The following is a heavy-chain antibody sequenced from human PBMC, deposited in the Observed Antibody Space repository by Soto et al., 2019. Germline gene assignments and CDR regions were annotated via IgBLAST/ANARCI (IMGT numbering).Heavy chain of an antibody. V-gene: IGHV4-39*01. CDR1: GGSISSSSYY. CDR2: IYYSGST. Sequence: SETLSLTCTVSGGSISSSSYYWGWIRQPPGKGLEWIGSIYYSGSTYYNPSLKSRVTISVDTSKNQFSVKLSSVTAADTAVYYCARLRQYFQHWGEGTLVTVSS. CDR3: ARLRQYFQH. J-gene: IGHJ1*01.